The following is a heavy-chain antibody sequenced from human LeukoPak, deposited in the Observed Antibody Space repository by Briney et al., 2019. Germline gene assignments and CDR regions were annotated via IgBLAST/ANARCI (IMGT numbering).Heavy chain of an antibody. D-gene: IGHD2-2*01. CDR3: ARTLGYCSSTSCSSSNWFDP. CDR2: IYPDDSDT. CDR1: GYSFTSYW. Sequence: GESLKISCKGSGYSFTSYWIGWVRQMPGKGLEWMGIIYPDDSDTRYSPSFQGQVTISADKSISTAYLQWSSLKASDTAMYYCARTLGYCSSTSCSSSNWFDPWGQGTLVTVSS. V-gene: IGHV5-51*01. J-gene: IGHJ5*02.